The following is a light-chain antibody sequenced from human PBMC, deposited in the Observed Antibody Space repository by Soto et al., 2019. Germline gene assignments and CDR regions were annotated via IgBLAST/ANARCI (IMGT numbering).Light chain of an antibody. CDR1: QSISVN. V-gene: IGKV3-15*01. Sequence: EIVMTQSPATLSVSPGERATLSCRASQSISVNLAWYQQKPGQAPRLLIYDASTRATGIPVRFSGSGSGTEFTLTISSLQSEDFAVYSCQQYTNWPRTFGQGTKVEI. CDR3: QQYTNWPRT. J-gene: IGKJ1*01. CDR2: DAS.